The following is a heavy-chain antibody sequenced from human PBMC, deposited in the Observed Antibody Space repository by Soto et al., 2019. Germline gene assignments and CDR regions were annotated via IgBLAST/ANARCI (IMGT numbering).Heavy chain of an antibody. J-gene: IGHJ3*01. V-gene: IGHV3-13*01. CDR1: GFSFSNHD. CDR3: VRVNADAYDV. Sequence: EVQLVESGGDLVQPGGSLRLSCAASGFSFSNHDMHWVRQPKGKGLEWVSGITTGGNAYFADSVKGRFSISREYAKNSFYLQTSSLRAEDTAMYYCVRVNADAYDVWGQGTMVTVSS. CDR2: ITTGGNA.